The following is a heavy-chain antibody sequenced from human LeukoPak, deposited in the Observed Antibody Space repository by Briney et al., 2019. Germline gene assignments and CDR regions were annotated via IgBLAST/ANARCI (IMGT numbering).Heavy chain of an antibody. J-gene: IGHJ4*02. D-gene: IGHD1-26*01. CDR1: GYSFTDYY. CDR2: IHPNSGDT. V-gene: IGHV1-2*06. Sequence: GASVKVSCKASGYSFTDYYIHWVRQAPGRGLEWVGLIHPNSGDTFYAQKFRGRVTMTRDTSINTAYMELDRLTSDDTAVYYCARDYSGSYTHWAQGTLVTVSS. CDR3: ARDYSGSYTH.